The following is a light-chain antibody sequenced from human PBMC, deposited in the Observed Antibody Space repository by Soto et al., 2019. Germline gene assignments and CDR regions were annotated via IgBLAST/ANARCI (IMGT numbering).Light chain of an antibody. J-gene: IGLJ3*02. Sequence: QLVLTQSSSASASLGSSVKLTCTLSSGHSSYIIAWHQQQPGKAPRYLMKLEGSVSYNKGSGVPDRFSGSSSGADRYLTISNLQFEDEADYYCETWDFNTRVFGGGTKLTVL. V-gene: IGLV4-60*02. CDR1: SGHSSYI. CDR2: LEGSVSY. CDR3: ETWDFNTRV.